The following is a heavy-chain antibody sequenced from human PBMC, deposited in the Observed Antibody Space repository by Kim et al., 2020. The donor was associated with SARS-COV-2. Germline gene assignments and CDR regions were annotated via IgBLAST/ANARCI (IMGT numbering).Heavy chain of an antibody. CDR1: GFTYSAYA. Sequence: GGSLRLSCAASGFTYSAYAMSWVRQAPGRGLEWVSGISGNDGSTYYADSVKGRFIISRDNSTNTLHLQTNSLRPDDTAAYYCAKHFGSSVSAFQHWG. CDR2: ISGNDGST. CDR3: AKHFGSSVSAFQH. D-gene: IGHD3-22*01. V-gene: IGHV3-23*01. J-gene: IGHJ1*01.